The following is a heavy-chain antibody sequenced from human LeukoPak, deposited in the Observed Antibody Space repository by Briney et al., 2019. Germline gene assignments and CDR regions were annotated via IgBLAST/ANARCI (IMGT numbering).Heavy chain of an antibody. CDR3: ARVRSIAAAGTLDY. J-gene: IGHJ4*02. CDR1: GGSVSSGSYY. V-gene: IGHV4-61*01. CDR2: IYYSGST. D-gene: IGHD6-13*01. Sequence: SETLSLTCTVSGGSVSSGSYYWGWIPQPPGKGLEWIGYIYYSGSTSYNPSLKGRVTISVDTSKNQFSLKLSSVTAADTAVYFCARVRSIAAAGTLDYWGQGTLVTVSS.